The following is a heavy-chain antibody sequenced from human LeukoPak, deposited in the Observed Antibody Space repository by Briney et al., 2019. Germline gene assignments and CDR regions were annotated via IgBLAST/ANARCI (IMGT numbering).Heavy chain of an antibody. Sequence: PGGSRRLSCATSGFTFSNYWMTWVRQAPGKGLEWVSVIYSGGITHYADSVKGRFTISRDNSKNTLYLQMNSLRDDDTAMYYCARGGPLSGSSTFDHWGQGTLITVSS. V-gene: IGHV3-53*01. D-gene: IGHD1-26*01. CDR2: IYSGGIT. CDR1: GFTFSNYW. J-gene: IGHJ4*02. CDR3: ARGGPLSGSSTFDH.